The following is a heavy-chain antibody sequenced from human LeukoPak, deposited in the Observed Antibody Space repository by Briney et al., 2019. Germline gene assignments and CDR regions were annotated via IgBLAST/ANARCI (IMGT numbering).Heavy chain of an antibody. D-gene: IGHD2-21*01. CDR3: AREVAPLYFHYGMDV. Sequence: PGGSLRLSCAASGFTFSDYYMSWIRQAPGKGLEWVSYISSSSSYTNYADSVKGRFTISRDNAKNSLYLQMNSLRAEDTAVHYCAREVAPLYFHYGMDVWGEGTTVTVSS. V-gene: IGHV3-11*06. CDR2: ISSSSSYT. CDR1: GFTFSDYY. J-gene: IGHJ6*01.